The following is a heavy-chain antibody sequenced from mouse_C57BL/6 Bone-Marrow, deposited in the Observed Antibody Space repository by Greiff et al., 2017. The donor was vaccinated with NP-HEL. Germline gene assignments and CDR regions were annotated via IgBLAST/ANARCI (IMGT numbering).Heavy chain of an antibody. CDR3: ARPPRGGHYD. CDR1: GYAFTNYL. CDR2: INPGSGGT. J-gene: IGHJ4*01. V-gene: IGHV1-54*01. D-gene: IGHD1-1*01. Sequence: QVQLQQSGAELVRPGTSVKVSCKASGYAFTNYLIEWVKRRPGQGLEWIGVINPGSGGTNYNEKFKGKATLTADKSSSTAYMRLSSLTSEDSAVYFCARPPRGGHYDWGQRTSVTDSS.